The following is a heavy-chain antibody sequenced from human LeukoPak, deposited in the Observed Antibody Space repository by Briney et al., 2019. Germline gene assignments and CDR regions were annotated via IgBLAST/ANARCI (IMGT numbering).Heavy chain of an antibody. V-gene: IGHV1-69*13. CDR2: IIPIFGTA. Sequence: ASVKVSCKASGGTFSSYAISWVRQAPGQGLEWMGGIIPIFGTANYAQKFQGRVTITADESTSTAYMELSSLRSEDTAVYYCAKERSSGWYGYMQQWGQGTLVTVSS. CDR3: AKERSSGWYGYMQQ. CDR1: GGTFSSYA. D-gene: IGHD6-19*01. J-gene: IGHJ1*01.